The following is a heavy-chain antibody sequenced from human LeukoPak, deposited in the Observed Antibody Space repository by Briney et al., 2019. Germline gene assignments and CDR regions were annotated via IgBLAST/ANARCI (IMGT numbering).Heavy chain of an antibody. CDR1: GDSISSRDYY. V-gene: IGHV4-30-4*08. CDR2: IYYSGST. Sequence: SQTLSLTCSVSGDSISSRDYYWSWIRQPPGKGLEWIGYIYYSGSTSYNPSLKSRVTISVDTSKNQFSLRLSSVTAADTAVYYCARLGNAAVANPPQWGQGTQVTVSS. J-gene: IGHJ1*01. CDR3: ARLGNAAVANPPQ. D-gene: IGHD6-19*01.